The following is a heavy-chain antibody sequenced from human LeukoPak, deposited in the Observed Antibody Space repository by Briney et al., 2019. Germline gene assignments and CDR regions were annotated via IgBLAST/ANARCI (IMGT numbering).Heavy chain of an antibody. CDR2: MNPNSGNT. V-gene: IGHV1-8*03. J-gene: IGHJ6*02. Sequence: GASVKVSCKASGYTFTSYDINWVRQATGQGLEWMGWMNPNSGNTGYAQKFQGRVTITRNTSISTAYMELSSLRSEDTAVYYCARDKGDYYYYGMDVWGQGTTVTVSS. CDR3: ARDKGDYYYYGMDV. CDR1: GYTFTSYD.